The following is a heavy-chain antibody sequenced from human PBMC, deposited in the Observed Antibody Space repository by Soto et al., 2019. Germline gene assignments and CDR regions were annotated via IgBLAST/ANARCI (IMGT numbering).Heavy chain of an antibody. J-gene: IGHJ3*02. CDR3: ATTVTTLVGNAFDI. CDR2: IKQDGSEK. V-gene: IGHV3-7*01. Sequence: GGSLRLSCAASGFTFSSYWMSWVRQAPGKGLEWVANIKQDGSEKYYVDSVKGRFTISRDNAKNSLYLQMNSLRAEDTAVYYCATTVTTLVGNAFDIWGQGTMVTVSS. D-gene: IGHD4-4*01. CDR1: GFTFSSYW.